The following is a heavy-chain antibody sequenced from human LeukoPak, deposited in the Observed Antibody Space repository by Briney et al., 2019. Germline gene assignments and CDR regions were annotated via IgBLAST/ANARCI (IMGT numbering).Heavy chain of an antibody. CDR2: INHSGST. V-gene: IGHV4-34*01. CDR3: AAGDPWHLLDY. Sequence: SETLSLTCAVYGGSFSGYYWSWIRQPPGKGLEWIGEINHSGSTNYNPSLKSRVTISVDTSKNQFSLKLSSVTAADTAVYYCAAGDPWHLLDYWGQGTLVTVSS. CDR1: GGSFSGYY. D-gene: IGHD5-12*01. J-gene: IGHJ4*02.